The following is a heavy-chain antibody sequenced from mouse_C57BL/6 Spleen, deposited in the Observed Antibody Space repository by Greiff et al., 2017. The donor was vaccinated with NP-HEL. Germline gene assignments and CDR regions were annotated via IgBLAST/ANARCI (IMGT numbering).Heavy chain of an antibody. CDR2: IYPGDGDT. Sequence: QVQLQQSGPELVKPGASVKISCKASGYAFSSSWMNWVKQRPGKGLEWIGRIYPGDGDTNYNGKFKGKATLTADKSSSTAYMQLSSLTSEDSAVYFCAITTGEDYAMDYWGQGTSVTVSS. CDR1: GYAFSSSW. D-gene: IGHD1-1*01. J-gene: IGHJ4*01. V-gene: IGHV1-82*01. CDR3: AITTGEDYAMDY.